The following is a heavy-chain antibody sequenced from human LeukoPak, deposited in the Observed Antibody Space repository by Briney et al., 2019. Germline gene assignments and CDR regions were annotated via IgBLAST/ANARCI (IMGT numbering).Heavy chain of an antibody. CDR1: GFTFSSYA. V-gene: IGHV3-23*01. CDR2: ISATGGST. CDR3: AKHQISSSWYAY. D-gene: IGHD6-13*01. Sequence: GGSLRLSCAASGFTFSSYAMSWVRQAPGKGLEWVSAISATGGSTNYADSVKGRFTISRDNSKNTLYLQMHSLRAEDSAVYCCAKHQISSSWYAYWGQGLLVTVSS. J-gene: IGHJ4*02.